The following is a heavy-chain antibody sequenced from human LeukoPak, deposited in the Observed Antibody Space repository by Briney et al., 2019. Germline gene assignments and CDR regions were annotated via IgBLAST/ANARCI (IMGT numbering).Heavy chain of an antibody. Sequence: GGSLRLSCAASGFTFSSYAMSWVRQAPGKGLEWVSAISGSGGSTYYADSVKGRFTISRDNSKNTLYLQMNSLRAEDTAVYYCAKSQVPAAIGHYYYYGMDVWGQGTTVTVSS. D-gene: IGHD2-2*01. CDR3: AKSQVPAAIGHYYYYGMDV. CDR1: GFTFSSYA. V-gene: IGHV3-23*01. J-gene: IGHJ6*02. CDR2: ISGSGGST.